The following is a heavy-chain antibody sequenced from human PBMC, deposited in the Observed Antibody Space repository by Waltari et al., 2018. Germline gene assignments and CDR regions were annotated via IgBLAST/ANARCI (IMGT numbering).Heavy chain of an antibody. CDR2: INHSGST. V-gene: IGHV4-34*01. CDR1: GGSFSGYY. D-gene: IGHD2-2*01. CDR3: ASPPSSSMDV. J-gene: IGHJ6*03. Sequence: QVQLQQWGAGLLKPSETLSLTCAVYGGSFSGYYWSWIRQPPGKGLEWIGEINHSGSTNYNPALKSRVTISVDTSKNQFSLKLSSVTAADTAVYYCASPPSSSMDVWGKGTTVTVSS.